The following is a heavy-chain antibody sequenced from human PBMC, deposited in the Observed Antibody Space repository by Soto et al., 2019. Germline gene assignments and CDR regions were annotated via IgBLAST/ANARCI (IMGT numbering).Heavy chain of an antibody. D-gene: IGHD2-2*01. CDR1: GFSLSNARMG. Sequence: PTLVTPTETLTLTCTVSGFSLSNARMGVSWIRQPPGKALEWLAHIFSNDEKSYSTSLKSRLTISKDTSKSQVVLTMTNMDPVDTATYYCARILPSSYYYYYMDVWGKGTTVTVSS. J-gene: IGHJ6*03. CDR2: IFSNDEK. V-gene: IGHV2-26*01. CDR3: ARILPSSYYYYYMDV.